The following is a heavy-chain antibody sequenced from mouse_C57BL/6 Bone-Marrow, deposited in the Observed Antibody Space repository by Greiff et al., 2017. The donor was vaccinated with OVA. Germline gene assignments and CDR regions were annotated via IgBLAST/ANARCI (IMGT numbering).Heavy chain of an antibody. CDR1: GFNIKDDY. CDR2: IDPENGDT. D-gene: IGHD2-2*01. V-gene: IGHV14-4*01. Sequence: VQLQQSGAELVRPGASVKLSCTASGFNIKDDYMHWVKQRPEQGLEWIGWIDPENGDTEYASKFQGKATITADTSSNTAYLQHSSLTSEDTAVYYCTTWGVTTGYYYAMDYWGQGTSVTVSS. CDR3: TTWGVTTGYYYAMDY. J-gene: IGHJ4*01.